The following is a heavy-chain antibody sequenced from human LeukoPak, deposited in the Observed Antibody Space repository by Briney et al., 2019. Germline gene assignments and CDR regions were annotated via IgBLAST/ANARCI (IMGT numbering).Heavy chain of an antibody. J-gene: IGHJ4*02. CDR3: AREGRNRSFDY. D-gene: IGHD1-14*01. CDR2: INLNSGGT. Sequence: ASVKVSCKASGYTFTDYYLRWVRQAPGQGLEWMGWINLNSGGTNSAQKFQGRVAMTRDTSISTAYMDLSRLRSDDTAVYYCAREGRNRSFDYWGQGTLVTVSS. V-gene: IGHV1-2*02. CDR1: GYTFTDYY.